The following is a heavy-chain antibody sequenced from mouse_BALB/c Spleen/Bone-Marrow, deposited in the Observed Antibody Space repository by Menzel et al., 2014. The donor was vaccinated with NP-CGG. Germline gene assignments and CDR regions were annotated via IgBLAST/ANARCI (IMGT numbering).Heavy chain of an antibody. V-gene: IGHV4-1*02. Sequence: DVMLVESGGGLVQPGGSLKLSWAASGFDFSRYWMSWVRQAPGKGLEWIGEINPDSSTINYTPSLKDKFIISRDNAKNTLYLQMSKVRSEDTALYYCARLYYYGNFAYWGQGTTLTVSS. CDR3: ARLYYYGNFAY. J-gene: IGHJ2*01. D-gene: IGHD1-1*01. CDR2: INPDSSTI. CDR1: GFDFSRYW.